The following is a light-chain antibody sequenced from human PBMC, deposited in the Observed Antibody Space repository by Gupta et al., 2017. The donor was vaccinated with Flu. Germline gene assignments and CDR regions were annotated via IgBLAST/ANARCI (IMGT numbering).Light chain of an antibody. J-gene: IGLJ1*01. CDR1: SNDVGGHNY. CDR3: SSYTTSGTYV. Sequence: SITIPCTGTSNDVGGHNYVSWYQHHPGKVPKLMIHDVSNRPSGVSFRFAGSKSGNTASLTISGLQTADEAYYYCSSYTTSGTYVFGTGTKVTVL. CDR2: DVS. V-gene: IGLV2-14*01.